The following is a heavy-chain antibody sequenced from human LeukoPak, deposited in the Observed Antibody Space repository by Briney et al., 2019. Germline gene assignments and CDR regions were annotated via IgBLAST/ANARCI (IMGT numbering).Heavy chain of an antibody. J-gene: IGHJ3*02. Sequence: GGSLRLSCAASGFTFSNYAMRWVRQAPGKGLQYVSAISSNGERTFYASSVKGRFTISRDNSKNTLYLQMGSLRAEDMAVYYCARDQGYCSGGICYDDAFDIWGQGTMVTVSS. CDR1: GFTFSNYA. CDR2: ISSNGERT. D-gene: IGHD2-15*01. V-gene: IGHV3-64*01. CDR3: ARDQGYCSGGICYDDAFDI.